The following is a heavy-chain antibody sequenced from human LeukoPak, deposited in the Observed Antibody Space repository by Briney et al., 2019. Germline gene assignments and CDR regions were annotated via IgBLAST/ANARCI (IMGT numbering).Heavy chain of an antibody. V-gene: IGHV1-18*04. CDR2: ISAYNGNT. CDR3: ARDPPIRYFDWLPHYYYYGMDV. Sequence: ASVKVSCKASGYTFTSYGLSWVRQAPGQGLEWMGWISAYNGNTNYAQKLQGRVTMTTDTSTSTAYMELRSLRSDDTAVYYCARDPPIRYFDWLPHYYYYGMDVWGKGTTVTVSS. D-gene: IGHD3-9*01. J-gene: IGHJ6*04. CDR1: GYTFTSYG.